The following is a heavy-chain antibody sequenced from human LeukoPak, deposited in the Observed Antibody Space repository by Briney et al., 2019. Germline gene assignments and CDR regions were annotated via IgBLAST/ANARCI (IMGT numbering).Heavy chain of an antibody. Sequence: PGGSLRLSCAASGFAFDSYGMHWVRQAPGKGLEGVAVIWDDGSNILYADSVKGRFTISRDNYNNTLFLQMNSLRAEDTATYYWARNPTEAAAPFYYYTMDVWGQGKTVIVSS. CDR1: GFAFDSYG. J-gene: IGHJ6*02. D-gene: IGHD2-2*01. CDR2: IWDDGSNI. CDR3: ARNPTEAAAPFYYYTMDV. V-gene: IGHV3-33*08.